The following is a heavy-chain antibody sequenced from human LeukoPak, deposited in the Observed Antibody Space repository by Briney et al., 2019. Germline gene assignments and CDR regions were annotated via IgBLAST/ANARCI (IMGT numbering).Heavy chain of an antibody. CDR3: ARGGATGWPLSWFDP. D-gene: IGHD1-26*01. J-gene: IGHJ5*02. Sequence: SETLSLTCTVSGGSISTYSWSWIRQPPGKGLEWIGYIYYSGSTNYNPSLNSRLTISVDTSKNQFSLKLTSVTAADTAVYYCARGGATGWPLSWFDPWGQGTLVTVSS. CDR2: IYYSGST. V-gene: IGHV4-59*08. CDR1: GGSISTYS.